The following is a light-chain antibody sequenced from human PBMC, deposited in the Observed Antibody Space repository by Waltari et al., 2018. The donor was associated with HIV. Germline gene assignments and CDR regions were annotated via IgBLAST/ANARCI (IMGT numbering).Light chain of an antibody. CDR1: SSDIGAYDF. J-gene: IGLJ2*01. CDR3: SSFTTSNSLL. V-gene: IGLV2-14*01. CDR2: EVS. Sequence: QSALTQPASVSGSPGQSITVSCPGTSSDIGAYDFVSWYQQTPGTAPKLVIYEVSNRPSGISYRFSGSKSGNTASLTISGLQTEDEADYYCSSFTTSNSLLFGGGTKVTVL.